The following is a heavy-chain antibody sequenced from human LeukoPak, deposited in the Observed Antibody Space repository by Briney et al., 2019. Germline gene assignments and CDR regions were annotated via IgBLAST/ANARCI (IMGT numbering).Heavy chain of an antibody. Sequence: ASVKVSCKASGYTFTSYGISWVRQAPGQGLEWMGWISAYNGNTNYAQKLQGRVTMTTDTSTSTAYMELRSLRSDGTAVYYCARFCSSTSCYTDHWFDPWGQGTLVTVSS. CDR1: GYTFTSYG. CDR2: ISAYNGNT. V-gene: IGHV1-18*01. D-gene: IGHD2-2*02. J-gene: IGHJ5*02. CDR3: ARFCSSTSCYTDHWFDP.